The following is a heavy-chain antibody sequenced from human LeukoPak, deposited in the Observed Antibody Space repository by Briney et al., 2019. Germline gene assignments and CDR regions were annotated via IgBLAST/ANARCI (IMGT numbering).Heavy chain of an antibody. Sequence: SVKVSCKASGGTFSSYAISWVRQAPGQGLEWMGRLIPIFGIANYAQKFQGRVTITADKSTSTAYMELSSLRSEDTAVYYCASNLPGYSSSWYRGPFDYWGQGTLVTVSS. CDR3: ASNLPGYSSSWYRGPFDY. J-gene: IGHJ4*02. CDR1: GGTFSSYA. CDR2: LIPIFGIA. V-gene: IGHV1-69*04. D-gene: IGHD6-13*01.